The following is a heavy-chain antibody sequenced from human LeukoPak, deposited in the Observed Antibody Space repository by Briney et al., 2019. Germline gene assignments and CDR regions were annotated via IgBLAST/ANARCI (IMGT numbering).Heavy chain of an antibody. CDR2: IYPDDSDT. Sequence: GESLKISCKGSGYTFTNYWVGWVRQMPGRGLEWMGIIYPDDSDTRYSPSFQGQVTISADKSISTAYLQWNSLKASDSAMYYCAKSRDIAVTGNSFDYWGQGTLVTVSS. J-gene: IGHJ4*02. CDR1: GYTFTNYW. CDR3: AKSRDIAVTGNSFDY. V-gene: IGHV5-51*01. D-gene: IGHD6-19*01.